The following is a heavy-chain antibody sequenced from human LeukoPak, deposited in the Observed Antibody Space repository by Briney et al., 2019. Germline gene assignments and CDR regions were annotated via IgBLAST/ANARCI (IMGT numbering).Heavy chain of an antibody. V-gene: IGHV1-2*06. CDR3: AGDVAREFDY. CDR2: INPNNGGT. J-gene: IGHJ4*02. CDR1: GYTFTGYY. Sequence: ASVKVSCKASGYTFTGYYIHWVRQAPGQGLEWMGRINPNNGGTNYAQKFQGRVTMTRDMSMSTAYMELSRLRSVDTAVYYCAGDVAREFDYWGQGTLVTVSS.